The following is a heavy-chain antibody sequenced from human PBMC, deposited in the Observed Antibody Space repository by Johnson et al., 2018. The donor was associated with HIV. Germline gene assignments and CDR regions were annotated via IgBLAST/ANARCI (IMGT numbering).Heavy chain of an antibody. CDR1: GFTFSGYW. CDR2: IKQDGSEK. V-gene: IGHV3-7*01. J-gene: IGHJ3*01. CDR3: ASGQWLGAFDL. Sequence: VQLVESGGGLVQPGGSLRLSCVASGFTFSGYWMSLVRQAPGKGLEWVANIKQDGSEKYYVDYVKGRFTISRDNAKNSLFLQMNSLRAEDTAEYYCASGQWLGAFDLWGQGTVVTVSS. D-gene: IGHD6-19*01.